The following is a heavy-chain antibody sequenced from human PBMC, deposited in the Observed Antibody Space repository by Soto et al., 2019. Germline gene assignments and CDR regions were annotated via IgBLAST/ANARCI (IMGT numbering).Heavy chain of an antibody. D-gene: IGHD3-3*01. CDR3: ARDFAYFDS. V-gene: IGHV4-61*01. J-gene: IGHJ4*02. Sequence: QVQLQESGPGLVKPSETLSLTCTVSGGSFKSGSYSWSWIRQPPGKGLEWIGYAYLTGRTSYNPSLKSRVSISMDTSKNQFSLKLDSVTAADTAVYFCARDFAYFDSWGQGTLVTVSS. CDR1: GGSFKSGSYS. CDR2: AYLTGRT.